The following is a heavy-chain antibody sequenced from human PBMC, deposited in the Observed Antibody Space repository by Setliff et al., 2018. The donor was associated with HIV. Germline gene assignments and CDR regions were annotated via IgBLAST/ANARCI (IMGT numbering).Heavy chain of an antibody. V-gene: IGHV4-28*01. CDR2: IYKSGST. J-gene: IGHJ2*01. CDR3: ARSALWFGEADWYFDL. CDR1: GYSISSSYW. D-gene: IGHD3-10*01. Sequence: PSETLSLTCVVSGYSISSSYWWGWIRQPPGKGLEWIGWIGYIYKSGSTYYNPSLKSRVTMSEDTSKNQFSLKLRSVTAVDTAVYYCARSALWFGEADWYFDLWGHGTLVTVSS.